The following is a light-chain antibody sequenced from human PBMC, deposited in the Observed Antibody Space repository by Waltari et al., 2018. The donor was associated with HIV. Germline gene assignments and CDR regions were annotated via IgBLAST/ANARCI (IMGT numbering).Light chain of an antibody. CDR2: DTS. V-gene: IGKV3-11*01. J-gene: IGKJ4*01. CDR3: QQRFNWVT. Sequence: EIVLTQSPVTLSLSPGDRATLSCRAIQSVGTYSAWYQQKSGQAPRLLIYDTSNRATGIPARFSGSGSGTDFTLTISSLEPEDFAVYYCQQRFNWVTFGGGTKVELK. CDR1: QSVGTY.